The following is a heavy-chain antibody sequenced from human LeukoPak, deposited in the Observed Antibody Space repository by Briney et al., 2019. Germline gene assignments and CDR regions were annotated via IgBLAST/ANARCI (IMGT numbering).Heavy chain of an antibody. CDR3: ATALSRIPYYFDY. Sequence: GGSLRLSCAASGFTFSNYAMSWVRQAPGKGLEWMGGFDPEDGETIYAQKFQGRVTMTEDTSTDTAYMELSSLRSEDTAVYYCATALSRIPYYFDYWGQGTLVTVSS. V-gene: IGHV1-24*01. CDR2: FDPEDGET. J-gene: IGHJ4*02. CDR1: GFTFSNYA.